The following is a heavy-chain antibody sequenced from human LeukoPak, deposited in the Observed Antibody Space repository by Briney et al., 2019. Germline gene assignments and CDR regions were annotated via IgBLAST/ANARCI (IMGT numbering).Heavy chain of an antibody. J-gene: IGHJ6*03. CDR2: IYYSGST. D-gene: IGHD3-10*01. V-gene: IGHV4-59*01. CDR1: GGSISSYY. CDR3: ATGSGPDLYYYMDV. Sequence: SETLSLTCTVSGGSISSYYWSWIRQPPGKGLEWIGYIYYSGSTNYNPSLKSRVTISVDTSKNQFSLKLSSVTAADTAVYYCATGSGPDLYYYMDVWGKGTTVTVSS.